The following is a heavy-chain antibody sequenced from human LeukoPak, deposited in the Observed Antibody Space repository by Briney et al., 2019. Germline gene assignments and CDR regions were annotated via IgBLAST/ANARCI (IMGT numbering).Heavy chain of an antibody. CDR1: GYTFTGYY. J-gene: IGHJ4*02. Sequence: ASVKVSCKASGYTFTGYYIHWVRQAPGQGLEWMGWISAYNGNTNYAQKLQGRVTMTTDTSTSTAYMELRSLRSDDTAVYYCAREYGSGSYYKGLFDYWGQGTLVTVSS. CDR3: AREYGSGSYYKGLFDY. CDR2: ISAYNGNT. V-gene: IGHV1-18*04. D-gene: IGHD3-10*01.